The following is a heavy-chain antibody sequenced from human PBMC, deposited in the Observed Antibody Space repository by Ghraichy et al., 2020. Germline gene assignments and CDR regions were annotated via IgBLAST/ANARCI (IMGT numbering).Heavy chain of an antibody. J-gene: IGHJ6*02. Sequence: GGSLRLSCAASGFTFSSYAMSWVRQAPGKGLEWVSAISGSGGSTYYADSVKGRFTISRDNSKNTLYLQMNSLRAEDTAVYYCAKDSRPYSSGWSYYGMDVWGQGTTVTVSS. D-gene: IGHD6-19*01. CDR3: AKDSRPYSSGWSYYGMDV. CDR1: GFTFSSYA. CDR2: ISGSGGST. V-gene: IGHV3-23*01.